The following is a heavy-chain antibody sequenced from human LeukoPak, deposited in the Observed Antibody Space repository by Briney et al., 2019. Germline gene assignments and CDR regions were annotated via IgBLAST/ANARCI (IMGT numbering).Heavy chain of an antibody. CDR2: IYTSGST. Sequence: SETLSLTCTVSGGSISGYYWSWIRQPPGKGLEWIGYIYTSGSTNYNPSLKSRVTISADTSKNQFSLKLSSVTAADTAVYYCARQGYRGKDFDYWGQGTLVTVSS. CDR3: ARQGYRGKDFDY. CDR1: GGSISGYY. V-gene: IGHV4-4*09. J-gene: IGHJ4*02. D-gene: IGHD5-12*01.